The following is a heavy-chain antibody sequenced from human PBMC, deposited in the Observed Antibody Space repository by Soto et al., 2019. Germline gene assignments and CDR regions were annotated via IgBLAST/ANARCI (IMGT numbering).Heavy chain of an antibody. V-gene: IGHV5-51*01. D-gene: IGHD4-17*01. J-gene: IGHJ5*02. CDR2: IYPGDSST. CDR1: GYSFTTYW. Sequence: EVQLVQSGAEVKKPGESLKISCKGFGYSFTTYWIAWVRQMPGKGLEWMGIIYPGDSSTRYSPSFQGQVTISADKSISTAYLQWSSLKASDTAVYYCARDLDYGGISDWFDPWGQGTLVTVSS. CDR3: ARDLDYGGISDWFDP.